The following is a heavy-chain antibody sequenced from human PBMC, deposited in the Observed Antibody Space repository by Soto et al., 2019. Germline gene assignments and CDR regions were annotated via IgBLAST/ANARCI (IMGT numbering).Heavy chain of an antibody. CDR2: ICWNSGSI. Sequence: GGSLRLSCAASGFTFDDYTMHWVRQAPGKGLEWVSGICWNSGSIGYADSVKGRFTISRDNAKNSLYLHMNSLRAEDTALYYCASFPTIVRSSTFCYTGCKYYYYGMDVSGQGTKVTVSS. D-gene: IGHD2-2*02. V-gene: IGHV3-9*01. CDR1: GFTFDDYT. J-gene: IGHJ6*02. CDR3: ASFPTIVRSSTFCYTGCKYYYYGMDV.